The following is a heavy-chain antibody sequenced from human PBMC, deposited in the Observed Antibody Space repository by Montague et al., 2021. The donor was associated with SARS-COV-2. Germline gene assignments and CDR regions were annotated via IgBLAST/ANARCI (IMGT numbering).Heavy chain of an antibody. CDR1: GGSFSGYY. D-gene: IGHD3-10*01. CDR2: INHSGRT. J-gene: IGHJ4*02. CDR3: ARRGSSVWGVTVSAELDY. Sequence: SETRSLTCAVSGGSFSGYYRSWIRQPPEKGLEWIGDINHSGRTNNNPSLKSRVIISVDTSKNQFSLKLSSVTAADTAVYYCARRGSSVWGVTVSAELDYWGQGILVIVSS. V-gene: IGHV4-34*01.